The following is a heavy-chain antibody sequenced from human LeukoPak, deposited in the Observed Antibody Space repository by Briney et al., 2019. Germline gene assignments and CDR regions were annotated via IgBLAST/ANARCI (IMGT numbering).Heavy chain of an antibody. V-gene: IGHV3-30*18. J-gene: IGHJ4*02. Sequence: GGSLRLSCAVSGFTFSLFGMHWVRQAPGKGLEWVAVISHDGSNKYPADSGKGRFTISRDSSKNTLYLQMNSLRVEDTAVYYCAKGGYPYDWGGYFDYWGQGTLVTVSS. D-gene: IGHD5-18*01. CDR2: ISHDGSNK. CDR1: GFTFSLFG. CDR3: AKGGYPYDWGGYFDY.